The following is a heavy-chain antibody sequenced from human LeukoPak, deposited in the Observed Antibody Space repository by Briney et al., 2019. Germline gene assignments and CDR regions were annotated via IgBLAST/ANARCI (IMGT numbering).Heavy chain of an antibody. CDR3: ARGGSSGYYPDY. CDR2: INPNSGGT. J-gene: IGHJ4*02. D-gene: IGHD3-22*01. Sequence: ASVKVSCKASGDIFTDYYMYWVRQAPGQGLEWMGRINPNSGGTNYAQKFQGRVTMTRDTSISTAYMELSRLRSDDTAVYYCARGGSSGYYPDYWGQGTLVAASS. CDR1: GDIFTDYY. V-gene: IGHV1-2*06.